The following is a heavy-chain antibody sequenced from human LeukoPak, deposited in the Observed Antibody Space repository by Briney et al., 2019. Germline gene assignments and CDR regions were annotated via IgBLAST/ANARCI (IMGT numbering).Heavy chain of an antibody. J-gene: IGHJ4*02. CDR2: IRQDGSEM. CDR3: ASTLTFDS. CDR1: GFMFSSYW. Sequence: GGSLRLSCAASGFMFSSYWMTWVRQAPGKGLEWVASIRQDGSEMRYVDSVKGRFTISRDDAKYPLYLQMNSLRVEDTAMYYCASTLTFDSWGQGTLVTVSA. V-gene: IGHV3-7*03.